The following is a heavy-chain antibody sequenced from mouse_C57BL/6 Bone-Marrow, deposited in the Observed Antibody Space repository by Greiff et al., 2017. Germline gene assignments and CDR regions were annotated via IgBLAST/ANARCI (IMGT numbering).Heavy chain of an antibody. D-gene: IGHD1-1*01. CDR3: ARDTTVVAHYYAMDY. Sequence: QVQLQQPGAELVRPGASVKLSCKASGYTFTDYYINWVKQRPGQGLEWIARIYHGSGNTSYNEKFKGKATLTAEKSSSTAYMQLSSLTSEDSAVYFGARDTTVVAHYYAMDYWGQGTSVTVSS. CDR1: GYTFTDYY. J-gene: IGHJ4*01. CDR2: IYHGSGNT. V-gene: IGHV1-76*01.